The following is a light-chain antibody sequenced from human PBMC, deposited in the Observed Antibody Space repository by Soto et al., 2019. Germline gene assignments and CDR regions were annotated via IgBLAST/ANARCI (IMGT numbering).Light chain of an antibody. CDR3: SSYTSSSTLDVV. CDR1: SSDVDGYNY. J-gene: IGLJ2*01. CDR2: DVI. Sequence: QSALTQPASVSGSPGQSITISCTGTSSDVDGYNYVSWYQQHPGKAPKLMIYDVINRPSGVSNRFSGSKSGNTASLTISGLQAEDEAYYYCSSYTSSSTLDVVFGGGTKLTVL. V-gene: IGLV2-14*01.